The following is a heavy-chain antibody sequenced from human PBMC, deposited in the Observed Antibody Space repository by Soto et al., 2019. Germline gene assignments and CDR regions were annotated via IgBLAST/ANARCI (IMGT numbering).Heavy chain of an antibody. V-gene: IGHV4-61*01. CDR3: ARDGDTSDYYYFDY. D-gene: IGHD3-22*01. CDR1: GGSVSSGSYY. Sequence: QVQLQESGPGLVKPSETLSLTCTVSGGSVSSGSYYWTWMRQPPGKGLEWIGYINYSGSTSYNPSHKGRVAISVDTSRKQFSLKVSSVTAADTAVYYCARDGDTSDYYYFDYWGQGTLVTVSS. CDR2: INYSGST. J-gene: IGHJ4*02.